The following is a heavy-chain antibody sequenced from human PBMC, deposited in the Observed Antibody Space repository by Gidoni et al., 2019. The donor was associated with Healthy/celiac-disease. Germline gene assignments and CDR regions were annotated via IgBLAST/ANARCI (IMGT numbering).Heavy chain of an antibody. V-gene: IGHV3-30*18. CDR1: GFTFSSYG. CDR3: AKTPSGYSYGAHFDY. CDR2: ISYDGSNK. J-gene: IGHJ4*02. Sequence: QVQLVESGGGVVQPGRSLRLSCAASGFTFSSYGMHWVRQAPGKGLEWVAVISYDGSNKYYEDSVKGRFTISRDNSKNTLYLQMNSLRAEDTAVYYCAKTPSGYSYGAHFDYWGQGTLVTVSS. D-gene: IGHD5-18*01.